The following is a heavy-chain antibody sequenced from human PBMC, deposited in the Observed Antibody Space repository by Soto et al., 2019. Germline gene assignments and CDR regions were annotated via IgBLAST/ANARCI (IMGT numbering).Heavy chain of an antibody. CDR2: IFSNDEK. CDR1: GFSLSNARMG. Sequence: QVTLKESGPVLVKPTETLTLTCTVSGFSLSNARMGVSWIRQPPGKALEWLAHIFSNDEKSYSTSLKSRLTISKDTSKSQVVLTMTNMDPVDTATYYCARIRFITIFGVVRADFDYWGQGTLVTVSS. CDR3: ARIRFITIFGVVRADFDY. D-gene: IGHD3-3*01. V-gene: IGHV2-26*01. J-gene: IGHJ4*02.